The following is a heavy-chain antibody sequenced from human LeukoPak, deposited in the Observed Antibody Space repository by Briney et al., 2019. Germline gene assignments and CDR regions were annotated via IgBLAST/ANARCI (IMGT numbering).Heavy chain of an antibody. V-gene: IGHV4-34*01. CDR3: ARGDYIVLMQT. CDR1: GFTFSKAW. J-gene: IGHJ5*02. Sequence: GSLRLSCAVSGFTFSKAWMSWVRQPPGKGLEWIGEINHSGSTNYNPSLKSRVTISVDTSKNQFSLKLSSVTAADTAVYYCARGDYIVLMQTWGQGTLVTVSS. D-gene: IGHD2-8*01. CDR2: INHSGST.